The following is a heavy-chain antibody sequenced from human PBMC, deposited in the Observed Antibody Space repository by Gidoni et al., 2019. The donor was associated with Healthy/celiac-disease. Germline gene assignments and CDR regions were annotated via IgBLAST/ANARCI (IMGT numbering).Heavy chain of an antibody. V-gene: IGHV4-61*02. D-gene: IGHD2-2*01. CDR1: GGSISSGSYY. CDR2: IYTSGST. Sequence: QVQLQESGPGLVKPSQTLSLTCTVSGGSISSGSYYWSGIRQPAGKGLEWIGRIYTSGSTNYNPSLKSRVTISVDTSKNQFSLKLSSVTAADTAVYYCARALVVPAAYDAFDIWGQGTMVTVSS. J-gene: IGHJ3*02. CDR3: ARALVVPAAYDAFDI.